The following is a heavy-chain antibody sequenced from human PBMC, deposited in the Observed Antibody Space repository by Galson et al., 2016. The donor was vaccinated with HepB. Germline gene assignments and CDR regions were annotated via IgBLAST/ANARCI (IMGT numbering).Heavy chain of an antibody. J-gene: IGHJ3*02. CDR1: GFAFGSHW. V-gene: IGHV3-74*01. Sequence: SLRLSCAASGFAFGSHWMHWVRHVPGKGLVWVSRINSDGTISNYADSVKGRFTISRDNSKNTFSLQMNSLRVEDTALYYCATATDYAFDIWGQGTMVNVAS. CDR3: ATATDYAFDI. CDR2: INSDGTIS. D-gene: IGHD3/OR15-3a*01.